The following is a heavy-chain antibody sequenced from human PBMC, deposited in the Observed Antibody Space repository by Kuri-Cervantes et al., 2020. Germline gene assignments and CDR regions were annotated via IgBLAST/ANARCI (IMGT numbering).Heavy chain of an antibody. D-gene: IGHD3-10*01. CDR2: FDPEDGET. Sequence: ASVKVSCKVSGYTLTELSMHWVRQAPGKGLEWMGGFDPEDGETIYAQKFQGRVTMTEDASTDTAYMELSSLRSEDTAVYYCAKDAFAMVQGVIIGWGQGTLVTVSS. J-gene: IGHJ4*02. V-gene: IGHV1-24*01. CDR3: AKDAFAMVQGVIIG. CDR1: GYTLTELS.